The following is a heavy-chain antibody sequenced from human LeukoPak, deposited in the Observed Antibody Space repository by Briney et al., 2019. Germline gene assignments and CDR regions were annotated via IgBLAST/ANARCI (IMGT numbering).Heavy chain of an antibody. D-gene: IGHD6-19*01. CDR2: INHSGST. Sequence: KASETLSLTCAVYGGSFSGYYWSWIRQPPGKGLEWIGEINHSGSTNYNPSLKSRVTMSVDTSENQFSLKLSSVTAADTAVYHCARALSPISGWYNGGFDYWGQGTLVTVSS. CDR3: ARALSPISGWYNGGFDY. V-gene: IGHV4-34*01. CDR1: GGSFSGYY. J-gene: IGHJ4*02.